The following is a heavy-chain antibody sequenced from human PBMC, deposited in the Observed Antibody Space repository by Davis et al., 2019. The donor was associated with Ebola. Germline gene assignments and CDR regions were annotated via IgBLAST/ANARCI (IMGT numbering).Heavy chain of an antibody. J-gene: IGHJ4*02. D-gene: IGHD2-21*02. CDR1: GASVSSGTYY. V-gene: IGHV4-61*01. Sequence: SETLSLTCTVSGASVSSGTYYWSWIRQPPGKGLEWIGYIYYSGSTNYNPSLKSRVTISVDTSKNQFSLKMKSVTAADTAVYYCARGLGGGQCTGDTCISVQRDLAYWGQGTPVTVSS. CDR3: ARGLGGGQCTGDTCISVQRDLAY. CDR2: IYYSGST.